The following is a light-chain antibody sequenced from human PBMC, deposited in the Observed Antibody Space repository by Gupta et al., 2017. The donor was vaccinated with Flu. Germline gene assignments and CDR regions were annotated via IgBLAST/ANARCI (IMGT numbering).Light chain of an antibody. J-gene: IGKJ1*01. CDR1: QSVSASD. CDR3: QQDGSSPRT. CDR2: DAS. V-gene: IGKV3-20*01. Sequence: EIVLTQSPGTLSLSTGERAPLSCRASQSVSASDLAWYQQKPGQAPRLLIYDASSRATGIPDRFSGSGSGTDFTLTISRLEPEDFAVYYCQQDGSSPRTFGQGTKVEIK.